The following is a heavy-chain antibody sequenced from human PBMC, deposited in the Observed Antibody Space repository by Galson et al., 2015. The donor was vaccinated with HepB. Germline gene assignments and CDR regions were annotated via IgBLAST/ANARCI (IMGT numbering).Heavy chain of an antibody. CDR2: IKSKTDGGTT. J-gene: IGHJ6*02. Sequence: SLRLSCAASGFTFSNAWMSWVRQAPGKGLEWVGRIKSKTDGGTTDYAAPVKGRFTISRDDSKNTLYLQMNSLKTEDTAVYYCTTGKAAGTIEGDYYYGMDVWGQGTTVTVSS. D-gene: IGHD6-13*01. CDR3: TTGKAAGTIEGDYYYGMDV. CDR1: GFTFSNAW. V-gene: IGHV3-15*01.